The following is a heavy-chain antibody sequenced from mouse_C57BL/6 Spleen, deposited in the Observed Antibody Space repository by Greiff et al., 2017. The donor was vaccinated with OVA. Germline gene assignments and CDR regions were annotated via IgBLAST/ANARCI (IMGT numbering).Heavy chain of an antibody. CDR2: IWSGGST. J-gene: IGHJ4*01. CDR3: ARNSNYYGSSYGYAMDY. Sequence: QVQLKESGPGLVQPSQSLSITCTVSGFSLTSYGVHWVRQSPGKGLEWLGVIWSGGSTDYNAAFISRLSISKDNSKSQVFFKMNSLQADDTAIYYCARNSNYYGSSYGYAMDYWGQGTSVTVSS. CDR1: GFSLTSYG. D-gene: IGHD1-1*01. V-gene: IGHV2-2*01.